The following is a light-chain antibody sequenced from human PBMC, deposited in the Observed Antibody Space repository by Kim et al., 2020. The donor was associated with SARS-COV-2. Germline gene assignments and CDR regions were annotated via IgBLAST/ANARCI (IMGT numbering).Light chain of an antibody. CDR2: RDN. J-gene: IGLJ2*01. CDR3: QVWDSNTVI. Sequence: SYELTQPLSVSVALGQTARITCEGNNIGSKNVYWYEQKPGQAPVLVIYRDNIRPSGIPERFSGSNSGSTATLTFSGAQAGDEADYYCQVWDSNTVIFGGG. CDR1: NIGSKN. V-gene: IGLV3-9*01.